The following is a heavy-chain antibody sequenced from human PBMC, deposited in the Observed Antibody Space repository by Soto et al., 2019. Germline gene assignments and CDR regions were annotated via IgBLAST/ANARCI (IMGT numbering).Heavy chain of an antibody. D-gene: IGHD3-10*01. Sequence: SETLSLTCTVSGDSISSGGYYWSWIRQHPGKSLEWIGYIYYSGSTYYNPSLKSRVTISVDTSKNQFSLKLSSVTAADTAVFYCARGSAMVRGVTFDYWGQGTLVTVSS. CDR2: IYYSGST. J-gene: IGHJ4*02. CDR3: ARGSAMVRGVTFDY. V-gene: IGHV4-31*03. CDR1: GDSISSGGYY.